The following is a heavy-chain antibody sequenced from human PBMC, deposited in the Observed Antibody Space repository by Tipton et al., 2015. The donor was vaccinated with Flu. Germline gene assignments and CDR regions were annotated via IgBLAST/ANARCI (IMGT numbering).Heavy chain of an antibody. V-gene: IGHV4-59*01. J-gene: IGHJ1*01. CDR2: IYYSWIT. CDR3: ASDTSLQR. CDR1: GASISSSY. Sequence: TLSLTCTVSGASISSSYWSWIRQAPGKGLEWIGHIYYSWITNYNTSLKSRITITVDTSKNQFSLRLSSVTAADTAVDYCASDTSLQRWGQGTLVTVS.